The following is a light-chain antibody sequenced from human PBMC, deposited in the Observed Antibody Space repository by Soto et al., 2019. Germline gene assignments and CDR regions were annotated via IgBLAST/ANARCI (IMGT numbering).Light chain of an antibody. V-gene: IGKV3-15*01. J-gene: IGKJ3*01. CDR1: ESVSTN. Sequence: EIVMTQSPATLSLSPGERATLSCRASESVSTNLAWYQQKAGQAPRLLIYGASTRATGIPARFSGSGSGTEFTLTISRLEPEDFAVYYCQQYERGFTFGPGTKVDIK. CDR2: GAS. CDR3: QQYERGFT.